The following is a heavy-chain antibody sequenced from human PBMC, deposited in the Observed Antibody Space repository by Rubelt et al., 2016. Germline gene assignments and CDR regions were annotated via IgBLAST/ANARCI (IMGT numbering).Heavy chain of an antibody. D-gene: IGHD6-13*01. J-gene: IGHJ4*02. CDR1: TFTSYG. V-gene: IGHV3-33*01. CDR2: IWSDGSNK. Sequence: TFTSYGMHWVRQAPGKGLESVAVIWSDGSNKDYADSVKGRFTISRDNSKNTLYLQMNSLRAEDTAVYYCATDQDSSTWYVVYWGRGTRVTVSS. CDR3: ATDQDSSTWYVVY.